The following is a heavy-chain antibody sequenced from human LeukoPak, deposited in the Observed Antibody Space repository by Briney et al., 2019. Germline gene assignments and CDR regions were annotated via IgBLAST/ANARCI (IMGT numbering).Heavy chain of an antibody. CDR3: ARRRDKSLHWAFDY. J-gene: IGHJ4*02. V-gene: IGHV4-34*01. Sequence: PSETLSLTCAVYGGSFSGYYWSWIRKPPGKGLEWIGEINHSGSTNYNPSLKSRVTISVDTSKNQFSLKLSSVTAADTAVYYCARRRDKSLHWAFDYWGQGTLVTVSS. D-gene: IGHD7-27*01. CDR2: INHSGST. CDR1: GGSFSGYY.